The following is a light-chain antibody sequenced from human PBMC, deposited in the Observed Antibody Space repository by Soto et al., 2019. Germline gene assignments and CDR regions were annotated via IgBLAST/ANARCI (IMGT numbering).Light chain of an antibody. CDR3: QQRDKWPRT. Sequence: DIVLTQSPATLSLSPGERATLSCRASQSVGSYLAWFQHKPGQAPRLLIYGASNRATDIPGRFSGRGSGTDFTLTISSLESCDSAVYYCQQRDKWPRTFGQGTKLEIK. J-gene: IGKJ2*01. CDR2: GAS. V-gene: IGKV3-11*01. CDR1: QSVGSY.